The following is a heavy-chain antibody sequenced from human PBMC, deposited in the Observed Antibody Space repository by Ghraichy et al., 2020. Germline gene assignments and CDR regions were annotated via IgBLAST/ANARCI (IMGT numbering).Heavy chain of an antibody. CDR1: GFTFSSYW. CDR3: ARYSSGLASQS. J-gene: IGHJ4*02. D-gene: IGHD6-19*01. Sequence: GGSLRLSCAASGFTFSSYWMSWVRQAPGKGLEWVANIKQDGSDKKYVDSVKGRFTISRDNAKNSLFLQMNSLRAEDTGVYYCARYSSGLASQSWSQGTLVTPSP. CDR2: IKQDGSDK. V-gene: IGHV3-7*04.